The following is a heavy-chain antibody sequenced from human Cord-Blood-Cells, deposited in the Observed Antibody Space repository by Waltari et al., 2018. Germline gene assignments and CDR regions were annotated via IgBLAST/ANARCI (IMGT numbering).Heavy chain of an antibody. CDR3: ARGYSSSWYYYYGMDV. J-gene: IGHJ6*02. CDR1: GFTVSSNY. V-gene: IGHV3-53*02. D-gene: IGHD6-13*01. Sequence: EVRLVETGGGLIQPGGSLRLSCAASGFTVSSNYMSWVRQAPGKGLEWVSVIYSGGSTYYADSVKGRFTISRDNSKNTLYLQMNSLRAEDTAVYYCARGYSSSWYYYYGMDVWGQGTTVTVSS. CDR2: IYSGGST.